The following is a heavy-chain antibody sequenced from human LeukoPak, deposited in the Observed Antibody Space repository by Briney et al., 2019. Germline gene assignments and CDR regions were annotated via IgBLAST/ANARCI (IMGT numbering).Heavy chain of an antibody. V-gene: IGHV1-8*01. CDR1: GYTFSSYD. CDR3: ARGPRGSGWAHDAFDI. D-gene: IGHD6-19*01. J-gene: IGHJ3*02. CDR2: MNPNSGNT. Sequence: ASVKVSCKPSGYTFSSYDINWVRQARGQGLEWMGWMNPNSGNTGYAEKFQGRVTMTRDTSINTAYMDLSSLESHDTAVYYCARGPRGSGWAHDAFDIWGQGTMVTVSS.